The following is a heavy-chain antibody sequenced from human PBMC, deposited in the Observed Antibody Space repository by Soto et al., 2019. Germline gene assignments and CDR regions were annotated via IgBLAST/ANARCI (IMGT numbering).Heavy chain of an antibody. D-gene: IGHD3-22*01. V-gene: IGHV1-2*02. CDR3: ARGLYDSSGFFYAGWFGP. J-gene: IGHJ5*02. CDR2: IIPKSGDT. CDR1: GYTFIDYY. Sequence: QVHLVQSGAEVKKPGASVNVSCKASGYTFIDYYIHWLRQAPGQGPEWMGWIIPKSGDTKYSEKFQGRVAMTRDTSINTAYMETTSLRSDDTAVYYCARGLYDSSGFFYAGWFGPWGQGPLVTVSS.